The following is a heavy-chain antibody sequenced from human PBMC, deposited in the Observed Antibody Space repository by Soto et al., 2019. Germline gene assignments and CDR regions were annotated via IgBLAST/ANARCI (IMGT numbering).Heavy chain of an antibody. CDR1: GFNFNNYV. D-gene: IGHD2-15*01. J-gene: IGHJ4*02. V-gene: IGHV3-23*01. Sequence: PVVSLRLSCAASGFNFNNYVMSWVRQAPGKGLEWVSGISSTGGGTYYADPVKGRFTISRDNSKNTLYLQMNNLRAGDTALYYCAKGHDIVVVPTVDYWGQGTLVTVSS. CDR3: AKGHDIVVVPTVDY. CDR2: ISSTGGGT.